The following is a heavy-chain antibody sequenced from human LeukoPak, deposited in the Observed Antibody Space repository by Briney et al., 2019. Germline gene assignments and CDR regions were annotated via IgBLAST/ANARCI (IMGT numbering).Heavy chain of an antibody. CDR3: ARAERRGIAARQAEHAAFDI. J-gene: IGHJ3*02. V-gene: IGHV1-46*01. D-gene: IGHD6-6*01. Sequence: ASVKVSCKASGYTFTSYYMHWVRQAPGQGLEWMGIINPSSGSTSYAQKFQGRVTMTRDMSTSTVYMELSSLRSEDTAVYYCARAERRGIAARQAEHAAFDIWGQGTMVTVSS. CDR1: GYTFTSYY. CDR2: INPSSGST.